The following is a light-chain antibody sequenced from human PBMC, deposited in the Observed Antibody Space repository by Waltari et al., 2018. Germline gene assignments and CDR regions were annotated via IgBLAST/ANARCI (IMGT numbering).Light chain of an antibody. Sequence: DIQMTQSPATLSASVGDRATITCRASQNIRTYLNWYQQTPGQAPRLLIYAASTRPTGIPARFSASGSGTEFTLTISSLQPEDFAAYYCQQTNGDPRTFGGGTKVDVK. CDR2: AAS. J-gene: IGKJ4*01. CDR1: QNIRTY. V-gene: IGKV1-39*01. CDR3: QQTNGDPRT.